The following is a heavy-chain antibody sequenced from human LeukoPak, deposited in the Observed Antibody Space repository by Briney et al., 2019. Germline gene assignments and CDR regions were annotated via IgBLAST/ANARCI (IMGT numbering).Heavy chain of an antibody. CDR2: ISAGATAT. V-gene: IGHV3-23*01. J-gene: IGHJ4*02. CDR3: AKGGTTAWTAVDY. CDR1: GFSFSTYA. Sequence: GGSLRLSCAASGFSFSTYAMSWVRQAPGKGLEWASSISAGATATYYADSAKGRFTISGDNSENTLYLQMNSLRADDTALYYCAKGGTTAWTAVDYWGQGTLVTVSS. D-gene: IGHD4-11*01.